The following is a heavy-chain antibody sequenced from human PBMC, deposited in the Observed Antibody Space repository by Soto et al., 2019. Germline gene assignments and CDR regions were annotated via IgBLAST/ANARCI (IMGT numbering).Heavy chain of an antibody. CDR1: GYTFTIYD. Sequence: ASVKVSCKASGYTFTIYDIRWVRQAPGQGLEWMGRINPSGGSTSYAQKFQGRVTMTRDTSTSTVYMELSSLRSEDTALYYCARDLLSEKTVPKGTDVWGQGTPVTVAS. CDR3: ARDLLSEKTVPKGTDV. V-gene: IGHV1-46*01. D-gene: IGHD2-21*01. CDR2: INPSGGST. J-gene: IGHJ6*02.